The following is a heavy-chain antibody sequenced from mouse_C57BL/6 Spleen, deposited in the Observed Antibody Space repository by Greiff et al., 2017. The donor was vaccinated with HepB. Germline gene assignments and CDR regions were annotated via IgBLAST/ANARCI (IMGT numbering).Heavy chain of an antibody. J-gene: IGHJ4*01. CDR1: GYTFTDYY. CDR3: ARAGLLLQYYAMDY. CDR2: IYPGSGNT. D-gene: IGHD2-3*01. Sequence: QVHVKQSGAELVRPGASVKLSCKASGYTFTDYYINWVKQRPGQGLEWIARIYPGSGNTYYNEKFKGKATLTAEKSSSTAYMQLSSLTSEDSAVYFCARAGLLLQYYAMDYWGQGTSVTVSS. V-gene: IGHV1-76*01.